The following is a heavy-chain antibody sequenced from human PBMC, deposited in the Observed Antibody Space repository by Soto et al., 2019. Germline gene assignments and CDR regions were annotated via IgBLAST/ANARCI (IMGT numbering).Heavy chain of an antibody. CDR3: ARAIGPTLFDD. J-gene: IGHJ4*02. D-gene: IGHD3-22*01. CDR1: GLAYSSYD. Sequence: PGGALRLSCAASGLAYSSYDLHWVRQGPGKGLEWVSAIGTAGDTNYAGSVKGRFTISRENAKNSLYLPMHSLRAGDTAIYFCARAIGPTLFDDWGQGSLVTVS. V-gene: IGHV3-13*04. CDR2: IGTAGDT.